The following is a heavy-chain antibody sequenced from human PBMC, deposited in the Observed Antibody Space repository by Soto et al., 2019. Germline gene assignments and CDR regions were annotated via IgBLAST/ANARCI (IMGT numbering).Heavy chain of an antibody. Sequence: GGSLRLSCAASGFTFSSYAMSWVRQAPGKGLEWVSAISGSGGSTYYADSVKGRFTISRDNSKNTLYLQMNSLRAEDTAVYYCAKAGAFYSSSGSPYFDYWGQGALVTVSS. V-gene: IGHV3-23*01. CDR1: GFTFSSYA. J-gene: IGHJ4*02. D-gene: IGHD6-19*01. CDR3: AKAGAFYSSSGSPYFDY. CDR2: ISGSGGST.